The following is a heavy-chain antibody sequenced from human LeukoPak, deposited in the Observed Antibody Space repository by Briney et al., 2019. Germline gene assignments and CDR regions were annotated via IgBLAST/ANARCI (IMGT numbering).Heavy chain of an antibody. CDR3: ARGRYCSSTSCYTYCDY. J-gene: IGHJ4*02. D-gene: IGHD2-2*02. Sequence: PSETLSLTCAVYGGSFSGHYWRWIRQPPGKGLEWIGEINHSGSTNYNPSLKSRVTISVDTSKNQFSLKLSSVTAADTAVYYCARGRYCSSTSCYTYCDYWGQGTLVTVSS. V-gene: IGHV4-34*01. CDR1: GGSFSGHY. CDR2: INHSGST.